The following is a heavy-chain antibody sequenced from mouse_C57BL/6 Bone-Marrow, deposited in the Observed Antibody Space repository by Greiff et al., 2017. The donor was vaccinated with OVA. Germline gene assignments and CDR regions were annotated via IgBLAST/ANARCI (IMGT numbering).Heavy chain of an antibody. Sequence: EVKLVESGGGLVQPGGSLKLSCAASGFTFSDYGMAWVRQAPRKGPEWVAFISNLAYSIYYADTVTGRFTISRENAKNTLYLEMSSLRSEDTAMYYCARREYGSSYGYFDVWGTGTTVTVSS. J-gene: IGHJ1*03. CDR2: ISNLAYSI. CDR3: ARREYGSSYGYFDV. D-gene: IGHD1-1*01. CDR1: GFTFSDYG. V-gene: IGHV5-15*01.